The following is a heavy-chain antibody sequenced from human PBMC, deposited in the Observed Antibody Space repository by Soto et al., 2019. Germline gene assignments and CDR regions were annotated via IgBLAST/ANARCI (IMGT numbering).Heavy chain of an antibody. CDR1: GGSISSSSYY. Sequence: SETLSLTCTVSGGSISSSSYYWGWIRQPPGKGLEWIGSIYYSGSTYYNPSLKSRVTISVDTSKNQFSLKLSSVTAADTAVYYCASLGDTTLAAAGTSFDYWGQGTLVTVSS. CDR2: IYYSGST. J-gene: IGHJ4*02. V-gene: IGHV4-39*01. D-gene: IGHD6-13*01. CDR3: ASLGDTTLAAAGTSFDY.